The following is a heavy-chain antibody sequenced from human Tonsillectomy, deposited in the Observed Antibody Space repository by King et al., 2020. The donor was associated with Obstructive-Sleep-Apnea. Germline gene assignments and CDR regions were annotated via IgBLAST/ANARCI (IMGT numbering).Heavy chain of an antibody. CDR1: GDSISSSTYY. CDR2: IFYSGGS. V-gene: IGHV4-39*07. D-gene: IGHD1-26*01. Sequence: QLQESGPGLVKPSETLSLTCTVSGDSISSSTYYWGWIRRPPGKGLGWIGSIFYSGGSYYNPSLNSRVTRSVDTSRNQFSLKLSSVTAADTAVYYCARPLGSYGSPTLPGACDIWGQGTMVTVSS. CDR3: ARPLGSYGSPTLPGACDI. J-gene: IGHJ3*02.